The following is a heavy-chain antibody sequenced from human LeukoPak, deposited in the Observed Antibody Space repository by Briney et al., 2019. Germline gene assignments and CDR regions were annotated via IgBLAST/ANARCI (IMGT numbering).Heavy chain of an antibody. J-gene: IGHJ5*02. D-gene: IGHD3-16*01. CDR1: GFTFDDYA. V-gene: IGHV3-9*01. CDR2: ISWNSGSI. CDR3: AKDTGGMWAVFWFDP. Sequence: GRSLRLSCAASGFTFDDYAMHWVRQAPGKGLEWVSGISWNSGSIGYADSVKGRFTISRDNAKNSLYLQMNSLRAEDTALYYCAKDTGGMWAVFWFDPWGQGTLVTVSS.